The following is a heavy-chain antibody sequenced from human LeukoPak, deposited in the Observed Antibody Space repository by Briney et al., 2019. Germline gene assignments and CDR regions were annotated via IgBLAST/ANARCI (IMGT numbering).Heavy chain of an antibody. CDR1: GDSVSRNSAA. V-gene: IGHV6-1*01. Sequence: SQTLSLTCAISGDSVSRNSAAWNWIRQSPSRGLEWLGRTYYRSRWYYDYALSVKSRITINADTSKNQFSLQLKSVRPEDTAVYYCARDTWLITMTNYFDPWGQGTLVTVSS. CDR3: ARDTWLITMTNYFDP. CDR2: TYYRSRWYY. D-gene: IGHD3-22*01. J-gene: IGHJ5*02.